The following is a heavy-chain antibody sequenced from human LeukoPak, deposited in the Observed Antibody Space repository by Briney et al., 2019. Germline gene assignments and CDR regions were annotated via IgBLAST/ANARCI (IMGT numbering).Heavy chain of an antibody. D-gene: IGHD6-13*01. J-gene: IGHJ5*02. CDR2: INPNSGGT. Sequence: GASVKVSCKASGYTFTGYYMHWVRQAPGQGLEWMGWINPNSGGTNYAQEFQGRVTMTRDTSISTAYMELSRLRSDDTAVYYCARERGIAAAGRLYNWFDPWGQGTLVTVSS. V-gene: IGHV1-2*02. CDR1: GYTFTGYY. CDR3: ARERGIAAAGRLYNWFDP.